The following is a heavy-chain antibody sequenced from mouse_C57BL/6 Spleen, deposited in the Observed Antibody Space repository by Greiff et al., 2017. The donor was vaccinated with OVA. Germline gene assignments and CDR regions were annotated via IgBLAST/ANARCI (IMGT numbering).Heavy chain of an antibody. CDR3: ARKLRESFDD. J-gene: IGHJ2*01. CDR2: IYPGSGNT. V-gene: IGHV1-66*01. D-gene: IGHD1-1*01. Sequence: VQGVESGPELVKPGASVKISCKASGYSFTSYYIHWVKQRPGQGLEWIGWIYPGSGNTKYNEKFKGKATLTADTSSSTAYMQLSSLTSEDSAVYYCARKLRESFDDWGQGTTRTVSS. CDR1: GYSFTSYY.